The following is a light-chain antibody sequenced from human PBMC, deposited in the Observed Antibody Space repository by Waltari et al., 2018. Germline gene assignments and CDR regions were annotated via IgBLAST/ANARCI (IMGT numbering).Light chain of an antibody. CDR3: QQYGSSPRFT. CDR1: QSVSSSY. J-gene: IGKJ3*01. CDR2: GAS. V-gene: IGKV3-20*01. Sequence: EIVLTQSPGTLSLSPGERATLSWRASQSVSSSYLAWYQQKPGQAPRLLIYGASSRATGIPDRFSGSGSGTDFTLTISRLEPEDFAVYYCQQYGSSPRFTFGPGTKVDIK.